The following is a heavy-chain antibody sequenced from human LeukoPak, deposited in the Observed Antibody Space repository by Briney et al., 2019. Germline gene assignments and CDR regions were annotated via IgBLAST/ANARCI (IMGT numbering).Heavy chain of an antibody. D-gene: IGHD3-10*01. CDR1: GGSFSGYY. CDR2: INHSGGT. J-gene: IGHJ5*02. V-gene: IGHV4-34*01. CDR3: ARGRFDGSARGGWFDP. Sequence: SETLSLTCAVYGGSFSGYYWSWIRQPPGKGLEWIGEINHSGGTNYNPSLKSRVTISVDTSKNQFSLKLSSVTAADTAVYYCARGRFDGSARGGWFDPWGQGTLVTVSS.